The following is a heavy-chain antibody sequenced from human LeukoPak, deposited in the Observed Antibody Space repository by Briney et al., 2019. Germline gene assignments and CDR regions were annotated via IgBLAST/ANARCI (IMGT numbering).Heavy chain of an antibody. CDR2: IRYDGSNK. V-gene: IGHV3-30*02. Sequence: GGTLRLSCAASGFTFSSYWMSWVRQAPGKGLEWVAFIRYDGSNKYYADSVKGRFTISRDNSRNTLYLQMNSLRAEDTAVYYCARVNVRGSGSYFYYYYYMDVWGKGTTVTVSS. CDR1: GFTFSSYW. CDR3: ARVNVRGSGSYFYYYYYMDV. D-gene: IGHD3-10*01. J-gene: IGHJ6*03.